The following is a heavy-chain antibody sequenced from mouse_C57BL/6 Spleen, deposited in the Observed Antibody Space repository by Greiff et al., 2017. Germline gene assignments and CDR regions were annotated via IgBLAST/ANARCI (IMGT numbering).Heavy chain of an antibody. J-gene: IGHJ3*01. CDR3: ARGSSYEFAY. V-gene: IGHV1-69*01. CDR2: IVPSDSYT. Sequence: QVQLQQSGAELLMPGASVKLSSKPSAYTFPSYWMHWVKQRPGQGLEWSGEIVPSDSYTNYNQKFKGKSTLTVDKSSSTAYMQLSSLTSEDSAVYYCARGSSYEFAYWGQGTLVTVSA. CDR1: AYTFPSYW. D-gene: IGHD1-1*01.